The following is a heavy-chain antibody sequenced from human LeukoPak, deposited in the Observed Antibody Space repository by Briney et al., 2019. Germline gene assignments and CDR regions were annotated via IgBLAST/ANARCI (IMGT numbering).Heavy chain of an antibody. CDR1: GYTFTSYD. CDR3: ARAGYNWKPPRYYYYYMDV. D-gene: IGHD1-1*01. CDR2: MNPNSGNT. Sequence: ASVKVSCKASGYTFTSYDFNWVRQATGQGLEWMGWMNPNSGNTGYAQKFQGRVTMTRDTATSTAYMELRSLRSDDTAVYYCARAGYNWKPPRYYYYYMDVWGKGTTVTVSS. J-gene: IGHJ6*03. V-gene: IGHV1-8*01.